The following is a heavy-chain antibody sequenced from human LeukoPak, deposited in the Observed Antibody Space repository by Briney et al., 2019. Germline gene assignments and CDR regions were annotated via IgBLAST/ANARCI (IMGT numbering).Heavy chain of an antibody. V-gene: IGHV5-51*01. CDR2: IYPGDSNT. CDR1: GYSFTTYW. Sequence: KSGESLKISCNGSGYSFTTYWIGWVRQMPGKGLEWMGLIYPGDSNTRYSPSFQGQVTISADKSINTAYLQWSSLKASDTAMYYCARRFPGSMIFYFDNWGQGTLVTVSS. CDR3: ARRFPGSMIFYFDN. D-gene: IGHD1-26*01. J-gene: IGHJ4*02.